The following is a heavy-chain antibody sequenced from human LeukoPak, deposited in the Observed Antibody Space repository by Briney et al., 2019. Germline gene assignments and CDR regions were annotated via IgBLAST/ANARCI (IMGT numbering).Heavy chain of an antibody. CDR3: ARDRGGTTGYDYFDY. CDR1: GYTFTSYY. D-gene: IGHD1-1*01. J-gene: IGHJ4*02. Sequence: ASVKVSCKASGYTFTSYYMHWVRQAPGQGLEWMGIINPSGGSTSYAQKLQGRVTMTRDTSTSTVYMELSSLRSEDTAVYYCARDRGGTTGYDYFDYWGQGTLVTVSS. CDR2: INPSGGST. V-gene: IGHV1-46*01.